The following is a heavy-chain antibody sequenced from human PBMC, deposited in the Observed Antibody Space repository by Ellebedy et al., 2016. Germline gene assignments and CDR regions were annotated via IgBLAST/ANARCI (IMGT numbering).Heavy chain of an antibody. CDR1: GFTFSDYG. J-gene: IGHJ5*02. CDR2: ISDDGNSK. D-gene: IGHD3-10*01. V-gene: IGHV3-30-3*01. CDR3: ARDRSYFWLDP. Sequence: GESLKISCAASGFTFSDYGFHWVRQPPGKGLEWLALISDDGNSKYYADSVKGRFTISRDNSNNTLYLQMNSLGAEDTAVYYCARDRSYFWLDPWGQGTLVPVSS.